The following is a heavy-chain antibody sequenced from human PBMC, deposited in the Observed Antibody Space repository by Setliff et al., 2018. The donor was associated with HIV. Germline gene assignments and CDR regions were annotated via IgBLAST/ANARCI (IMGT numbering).Heavy chain of an antibody. D-gene: IGHD4-17*01. J-gene: IGHJ1*01. CDR3: ASASGDYEPYQY. Sequence: ASVKVSCKASGYTFTSYDINWVRQATGQGLEWMGWMNPNSGNTGYAPQFRGRATITADESSRTAYMELTSLKSEDSAVYYCASASGDYEPYQYWGQGTLVTVSS. CDR1: GYTFTSYD. CDR2: MNPNSGNT. V-gene: IGHV1-8*03.